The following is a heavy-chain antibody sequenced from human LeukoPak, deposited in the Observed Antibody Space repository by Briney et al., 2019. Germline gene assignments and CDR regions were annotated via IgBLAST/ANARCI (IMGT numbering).Heavy chain of an antibody. Sequence: SETLSLTCTVSGVSINSGGYYWSWIRQRPGKGLEWIGYIYFSGSAYYNPSLKSRVSISVDTSKNQFSLKLSAVTAADTAMYYCARNSDTSGYYFDYWGQGTLVTVSS. CDR3: ARNSDTSGYYFDY. V-gene: IGHV4-31*03. CDR2: IYFSGSA. CDR1: GVSINSGGYY. D-gene: IGHD3-22*01. J-gene: IGHJ4*02.